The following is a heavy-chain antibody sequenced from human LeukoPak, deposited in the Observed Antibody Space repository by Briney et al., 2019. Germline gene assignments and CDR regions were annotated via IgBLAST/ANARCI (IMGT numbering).Heavy chain of an antibody. CDR3: ARVSQVVRGAHHGMDV. D-gene: IGHD3-10*01. Sequence: KAGGSLRLSCAASGFTFSSYSMNWVRQAPGKGLEWVSSISSSSSYIYYADSVKGRFTISRDNAKNSLYLQMNSLRAEDTAVYYCARVSQVVRGAHHGMDVWGQGTTVTVSS. CDR1: GFTFSSYS. CDR2: ISSSSSYI. J-gene: IGHJ6*02. V-gene: IGHV3-21*01.